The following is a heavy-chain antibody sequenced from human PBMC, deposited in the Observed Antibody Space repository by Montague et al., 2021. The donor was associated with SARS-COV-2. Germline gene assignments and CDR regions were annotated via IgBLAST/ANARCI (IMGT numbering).Heavy chain of an antibody. CDR1: GFTFGQYA. CDR3: AKDGDFYSNFKSAGLDV. V-gene: IGHV3-23*03. D-gene: IGHD4-11*01. CDR2: IYAGESST. J-gene: IGHJ6*02. Sequence: SLSLSCAASGFTFGQYAMSLVRQVPGKGLEWVSVIYAGESSTSYADSVEGRFTISRDNSKNLVFLQMNSLRAEDTAVYYCAKDGDFYSNFKSAGLDVWGQGTTVTVSS.